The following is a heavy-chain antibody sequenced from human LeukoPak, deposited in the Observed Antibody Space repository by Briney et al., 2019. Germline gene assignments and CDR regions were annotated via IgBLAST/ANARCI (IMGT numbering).Heavy chain of an antibody. J-gene: IGHJ4*02. D-gene: IGHD4-17*01. CDR3: ARIAVRPYGVDY. CDR2: IIPILGIA. Sequence: SVKVSCKASGGTFSSYAISWVRQAPGQGLEWMGRIIPILGIANYAQKFQGRVTITADKSTSTAYMELSSLRSEDKAVYYCARIAVRPYGVDYWGQGTLVTVSS. V-gene: IGHV1-69*04. CDR1: GGTFSSYA.